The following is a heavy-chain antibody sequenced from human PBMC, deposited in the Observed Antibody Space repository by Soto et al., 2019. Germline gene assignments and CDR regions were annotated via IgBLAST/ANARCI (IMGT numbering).Heavy chain of an antibody. Sequence: QVQLQESGPGLVKPWETLSLSCTVSGGSTSSYYWSWIRLPPGKPMEWIGYVHHSWGSSYNPSLQSRVAISLDTSKSQFSLELTSVTAADTAVYYCARQGFGPLHGLVDVWGQGTTVIVSS. CDR3: ARQGFGPLHGLVDV. CDR2: VHHSWGS. CDR1: GGSTSSYY. J-gene: IGHJ6*02. D-gene: IGHD3-10*01. V-gene: IGHV4-59*08.